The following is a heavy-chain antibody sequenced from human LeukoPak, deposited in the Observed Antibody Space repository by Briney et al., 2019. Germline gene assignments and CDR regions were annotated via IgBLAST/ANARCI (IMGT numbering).Heavy chain of an antibody. V-gene: IGHV3-7*05. CDR1: GFTFSSYD. J-gene: IGHJ3*02. D-gene: IGHD3-22*01. Sequence: PGGSLRLSCAASGFTFSSYDMNWVRQAPGKGLEWVANIKQDGSDKYYVDSVKGRFTISRDNAKNSLYLQMNSLRAEDTAVYYCARDSIPGYDSSGYMVAFDIWGQGTMVTVSS. CDR2: IKQDGSDK. CDR3: ARDSIPGYDSSGYMVAFDI.